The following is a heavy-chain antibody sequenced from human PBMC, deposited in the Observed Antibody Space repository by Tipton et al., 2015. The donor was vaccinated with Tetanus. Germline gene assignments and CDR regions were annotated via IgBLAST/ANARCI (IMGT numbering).Heavy chain of an antibody. D-gene: IGHD3-3*01. J-gene: IGHJ6*02. Sequence: TLSLTCTVSGGSISSYYWSWIRQPPGKGLEWIGYIYYSGSTNYNPSLKSRVTISVDTSKNQFSLKLSSVTAADTAVYYCARHMAMWSGVGMDVWGQGTTVTV. CDR2: IYYSGST. CDR3: ARHMAMWSGVGMDV. V-gene: IGHV4-59*08. CDR1: GGSISSYY.